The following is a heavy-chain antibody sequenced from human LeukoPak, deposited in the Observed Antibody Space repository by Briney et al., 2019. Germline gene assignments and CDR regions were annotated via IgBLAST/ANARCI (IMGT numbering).Heavy chain of an antibody. Sequence: PGGSLRLSCAASGFTLSNYWMSWVRQAPGKGLEWVANIKQDESEKYYVDSVKGRFTISRDNAKKSVYLQMNSLRAEDTAVYYCARSGGGLGNYFDYWGQGTLVTVSS. CDR3: ARSGGGLGNYFDY. CDR1: GFTLSNYW. CDR2: IKQDESEK. V-gene: IGHV3-7*01. D-gene: IGHD3-16*01. J-gene: IGHJ4*02.